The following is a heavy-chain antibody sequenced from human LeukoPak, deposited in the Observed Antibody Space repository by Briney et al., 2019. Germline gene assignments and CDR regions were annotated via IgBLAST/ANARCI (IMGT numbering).Heavy chain of an antibody. D-gene: IGHD1-14*01. Sequence: PGGSLRLSCAASGFTVSSNYMSWVRQAPGKGLEWVSVIYSGGSTYYADSVKGRFTISRDNSKNTLYLQMNSLRAEDTAVYYCARDLRLGAQPEWGQGTLVTVSS. CDR3: ARDLRLGAQPE. CDR2: IYSGGST. J-gene: IGHJ4*02. CDR1: GFTVSSNY. V-gene: IGHV3-66*01.